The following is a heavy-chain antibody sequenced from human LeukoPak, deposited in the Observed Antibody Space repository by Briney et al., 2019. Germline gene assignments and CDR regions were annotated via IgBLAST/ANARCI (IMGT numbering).Heavy chain of an antibody. Sequence: GASLRLSCTASGFTFSSYAMSWVRQAPGKGLEWVSAISGSGGSTYYADSVKGRFTISRDNSKNTLYLQMNSLRAEDTAVYYCAKDTPYPSTPAYWGQGTLVTVSS. CDR2: ISGSGGST. CDR3: AKDTPYPSTPAY. CDR1: GFTFSSYA. V-gene: IGHV3-23*01. D-gene: IGHD5/OR15-5a*01. J-gene: IGHJ4*02.